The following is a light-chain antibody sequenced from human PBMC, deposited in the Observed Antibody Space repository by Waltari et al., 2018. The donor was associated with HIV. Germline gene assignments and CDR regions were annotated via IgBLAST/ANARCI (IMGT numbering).Light chain of an antibody. CDR3: CSYAGSYTLV. CDR2: DVS. Sequence: QSALTQPRPVSGSPGQSVTISCTGTSSDVGGYSYVSWYQQHPNKAPKFIIYDVSKRPSGVPDRFSGSKSGNTASLTISGLQTEDEADYYCCSYAGSYTLVFGEGTKLTV. CDR1: SSDVGGYSY. J-gene: IGLJ2*01. V-gene: IGLV2-11*01.